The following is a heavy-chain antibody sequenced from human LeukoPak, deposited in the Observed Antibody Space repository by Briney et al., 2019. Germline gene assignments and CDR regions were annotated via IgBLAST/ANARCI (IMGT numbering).Heavy chain of an antibody. D-gene: IGHD7-27*01. V-gene: IGHV4-59*08. Sequence: SETLSLTCTVSGGSISSYYWSWIRQPPGKGLEWIGYIHYSGSTNYNPSLKSRVTISEDTSKNQFSLKLSSVTAADTVVYYCARLANWAQDDYWGQGALVTVSS. CDR1: GGSISSYY. CDR3: ARLANWAQDDY. CDR2: IHYSGST. J-gene: IGHJ4*02.